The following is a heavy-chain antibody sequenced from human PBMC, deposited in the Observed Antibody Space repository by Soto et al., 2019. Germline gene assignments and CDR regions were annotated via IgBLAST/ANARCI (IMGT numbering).Heavy chain of an antibody. CDR1: GGSISSTTYY. D-gene: IGHD3-22*01. V-gene: IGHV4-39*01. J-gene: IGHJ1*01. Sequence: PSETLSLTCTVSGGSISSTTYYWAWIRQPPGKGLEWIGTVYYSGTTYYNPSLKTRLTISVDTSKNQFFLKLSSVTAADTAFYYCARYYDTSNRPYFHHWGQGTLVTVSS. CDR3: ARYYDTSNRPYFHH. CDR2: VYYSGTT.